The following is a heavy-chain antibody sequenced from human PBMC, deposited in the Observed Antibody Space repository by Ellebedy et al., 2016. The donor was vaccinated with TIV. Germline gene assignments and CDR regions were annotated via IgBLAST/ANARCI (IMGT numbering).Heavy chain of an antibody. CDR1: GFTFEDYA. Sequence: PGGSLRLSCAAPGFTFEDYAMPWVGQPPGKGLEWVAKINEGGRATYYGDSVEGRFIISRDNAKKSLSLRVNNPRDYDTATYYCARTRSPYWYLDVWGRGTVVTVSS. J-gene: IGHJ2*01. CDR2: INEGGRAT. V-gene: IGHV3-7*03. CDR3: ARTRSPYWYLDV.